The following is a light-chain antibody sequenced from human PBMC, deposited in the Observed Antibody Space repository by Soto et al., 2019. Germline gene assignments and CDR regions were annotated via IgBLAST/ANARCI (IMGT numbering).Light chain of an antibody. CDR2: AAS. V-gene: IGKV1-39*01. J-gene: IGKJ1*01. CDR3: QQSFNLPRT. CDR1: QSLSSS. Sequence: DIEMTQSHSSLSASVGEKITITCRASQSLSSSLNWFQHSPGQPPKLLLFAASNLHAGVPPRFSGSGSGTSFSLTIRSLQPEDFATYYCQQSFNLPRTFGPGTRVEFK.